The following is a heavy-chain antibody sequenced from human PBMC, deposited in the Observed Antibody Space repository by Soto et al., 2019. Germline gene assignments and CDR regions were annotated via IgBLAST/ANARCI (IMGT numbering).Heavy chain of an antibody. J-gene: IGHJ4*02. CDR2: IKTKSEGERT. V-gene: IGHV3-15*07. CDR1: GLTITNAW. D-gene: IGHD1-1*01. Sequence: GGSLRLSCAASGLTITNAWMNWVRQGPGKGLEWVGRIKTKSEGERTDYAAPVEGRFSISRDDSKNTLYLYMNSLKSDDTAMYYCTTGSVEGYWGQGTLVTVSS. CDR3: TTGSVEGY.